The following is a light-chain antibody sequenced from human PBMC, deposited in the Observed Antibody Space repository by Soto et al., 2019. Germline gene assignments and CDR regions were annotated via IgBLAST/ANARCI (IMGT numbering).Light chain of an antibody. CDR1: QSIRSD. V-gene: IGKV3-15*01. J-gene: IGKJ1*01. CDR2: DAS. CDR3: QQYNNWPPWT. Sequence: EIVMTQSPATLSVSPGERATLSCRASQSIRSDLAWYQQRPGQAPRLLIYDASTRAAGIPARFIGSGSGTEFTLTISSLQSEDFAVYHCQQYNNWPPWTFGQGTKVEIK.